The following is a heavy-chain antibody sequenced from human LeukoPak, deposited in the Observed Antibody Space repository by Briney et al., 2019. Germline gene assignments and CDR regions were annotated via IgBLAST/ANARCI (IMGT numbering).Heavy chain of an antibody. J-gene: IGHJ5*02. V-gene: IGHV3-30*02. CDR2: IRSDGYNK. CDR1: GFMFSGSG. Sequence: GGSLRLSCAASGFMFSGSGMHRIRQAPGKGLEWVAFIRSDGYNKYYADSVKGRFTICRDNSKNTLYLQMNSLRAEDTAVYYCARESGIAAALDLWGQGTLVTVSS. D-gene: IGHD6-13*01. CDR3: ARESGIAAALDL.